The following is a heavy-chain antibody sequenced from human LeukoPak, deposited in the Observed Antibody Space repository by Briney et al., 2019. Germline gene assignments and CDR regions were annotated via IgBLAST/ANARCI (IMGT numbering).Heavy chain of an antibody. CDR1: GFSFSSFA. CDR3: TKDPNGDYIGAFDP. CDR2: ITGGHYAT. V-gene: IGHV3-23*01. J-gene: IGHJ5*02. D-gene: IGHD4-17*01. Sequence: GGPLRLPSAASGFSFSSFAMTGPRQAPGKGLEGVSSITGGHYATYNTDSVKGRFTISRDNAKNTLYLQMNSLRADDTAIYYCTKDPNGDYIGAFDPWGQGTLVTVSS.